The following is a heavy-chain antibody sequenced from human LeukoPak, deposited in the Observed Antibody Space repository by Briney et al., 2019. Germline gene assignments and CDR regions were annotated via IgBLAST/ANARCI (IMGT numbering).Heavy chain of an antibody. CDR2: INAGNGNT. CDR1: GYTFPSYA. Sequence: ASVKVSCKASGYTFPSYAMHWVRQAPGQRLEWMGWINAGNGNTKYSRKFQGRVTITRDTSASTAYMELSNLRSEDTAVYYCARGSSGYPRYFDYWGQGTLVTVAS. V-gene: IGHV1-3*01. CDR3: ARGSSGYPRYFDY. J-gene: IGHJ4*02. D-gene: IGHD3-22*01.